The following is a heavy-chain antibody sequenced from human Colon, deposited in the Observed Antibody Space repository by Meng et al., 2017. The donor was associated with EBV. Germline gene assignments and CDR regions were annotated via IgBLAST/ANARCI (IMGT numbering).Heavy chain of an antibody. Sequence: QVHTRQRGPGLLQPSGPLSRPCTVYGGPFSVFYWTWIRQSPGKGLEWIGEIDDSGNIIYNPSLKSRVTISGDTSKNQFSLNVSSVTAADTAVYYCARVGGDNGYEYYFDFWGQGTLVTVSS. V-gene: IGHV4-34*01. CDR3: ARVGGDNGYEYYFDF. J-gene: IGHJ4*02. D-gene: IGHD5-12*01. CDR2: IDDSGNI. CDR1: GGPFSVFY.